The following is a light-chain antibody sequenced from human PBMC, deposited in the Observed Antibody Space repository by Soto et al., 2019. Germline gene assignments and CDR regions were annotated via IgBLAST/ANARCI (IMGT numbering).Light chain of an antibody. V-gene: IGLV2-11*01. CDR2: DVS. Sequence: QSALTQPRSVSGSPGQSVTISCTGTSNDVGGYNYVSWYQQSPGKAPKLMISDVSKRPSGVPDRFSGSKSGNTASLTISGLQAEYEADYYCCSYAGTSLVFGGGTKLTVL. CDR1: SNDVGGYNY. J-gene: IGLJ2*01. CDR3: CSYAGTSLV.